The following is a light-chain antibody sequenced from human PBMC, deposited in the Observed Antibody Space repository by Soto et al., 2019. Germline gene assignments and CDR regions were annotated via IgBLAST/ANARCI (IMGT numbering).Light chain of an antibody. CDR1: SSDVGTYNY. J-gene: IGLJ2*01. Sequence: QSALTQPASVSGSPGQSITISCTGTSSDVGTYNYVSWYQQYPRKAPKLMIYEVTNRPSGVSNRFSGSKSGNTASLTISRLQAEDEADYYCSSYTSSNTLTFGGGTKLTVL. CDR2: EVT. V-gene: IGLV2-14*01. CDR3: SSYTSSNTLT.